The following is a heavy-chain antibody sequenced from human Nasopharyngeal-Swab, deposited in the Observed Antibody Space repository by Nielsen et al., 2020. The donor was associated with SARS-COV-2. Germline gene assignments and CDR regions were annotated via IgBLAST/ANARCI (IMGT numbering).Heavy chain of an antibody. CDR1: GGSFSGYS. CDR3: ASLRSAPGDDAFDI. J-gene: IGHJ3*02. Sequence: SQTLSLTCAAYGGSFSGYSWSWIRQPPGKGLEWIGYIYHSGSTYYNPSLKSRVTISVDRSKNQFSLKLSSVTAADTAVYYCASLRSAPGDDAFDIWGQGTMVTVSS. D-gene: IGHD4-17*01. CDR2: IYHSGST. V-gene: IGHV4-30-2*01.